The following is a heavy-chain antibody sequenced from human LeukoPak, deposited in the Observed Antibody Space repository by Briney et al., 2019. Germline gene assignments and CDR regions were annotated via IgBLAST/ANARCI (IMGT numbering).Heavy chain of an antibody. J-gene: IGHJ4*02. V-gene: IGHV3-48*02. D-gene: IGHD3-10*01. CDR2: ISSTNII. Sequence: GGSLRLSCAASGFTFSTYSLNWVRQAPGKGLEWISYISSTNIIYYADSVKGRLTISRDNGKNPVYLQMNSLRDEDTAVYYCARGVRGLANFDYWGQGTLVTVSS. CDR1: GFTFSTYS. CDR3: ARGVRGLANFDY.